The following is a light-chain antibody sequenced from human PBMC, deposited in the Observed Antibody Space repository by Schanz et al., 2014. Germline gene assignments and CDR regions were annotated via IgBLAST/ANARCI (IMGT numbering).Light chain of an antibody. V-gene: IGLV2-8*01. Sequence: QSALTQPPSASGSPGQSVAISCTGTSSDVGGYNYVSWYQHHPGKAPKLMIYDVSKRPSGVPDRFSGSKSGNTASLTISGLQTEDEADYYCCSYAGSNIYWVFGGGTKLTVL. J-gene: IGLJ3*02. CDR2: DVS. CDR3: CSYAGSNIYWV. CDR1: SSDVGGYNY.